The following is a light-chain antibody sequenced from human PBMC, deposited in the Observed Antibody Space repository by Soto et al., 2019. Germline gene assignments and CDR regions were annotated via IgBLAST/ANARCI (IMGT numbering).Light chain of an antibody. Sequence: EVVLTQSPGTLSLSPGERATLSCRACQSVSFRYLAWYQQRPGQAPRLLIYDASTRANGIPDRFSGSGSGTDFTLTISRLEPEDFAVYYCQQRGSLPITFGQGTRLEIK. V-gene: IGKV3-20*01. CDR2: DAS. J-gene: IGKJ5*01. CDR1: QSVSFRY. CDR3: QQRGSLPIT.